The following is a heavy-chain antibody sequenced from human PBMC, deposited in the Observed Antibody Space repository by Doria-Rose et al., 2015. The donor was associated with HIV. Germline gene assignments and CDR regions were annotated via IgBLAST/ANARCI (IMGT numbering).Heavy chain of an antibody. CDR3: AKQAVNWFDP. D-gene: IGHD6-25*01. Sequence: QVQLVQSGPGLVKPSETLSLTCTVSGGSVASGTPYWDWIRQTPGNGLEWIGNIHYTGTTYFNPSLSGRVTISLHTSKNQYSLKLISVTAADTGVYYCAKQAVNWFDPWGQGTLVTVSS. CDR2: IHYTGTT. J-gene: IGHJ5*02. CDR1: GGSVASGTPY. V-gene: IGHV4-39*01.